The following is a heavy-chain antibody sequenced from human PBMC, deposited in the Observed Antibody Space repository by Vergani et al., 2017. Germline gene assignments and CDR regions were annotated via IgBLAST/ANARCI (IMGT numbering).Heavy chain of an antibody. J-gene: IGHJ4*02. CDR2: INPNSGGT. CDR1: GYTFNGYY. D-gene: IGHD3-22*01. Sequence: QVQLVQSGAEVKKPGASVKVSCKASGYTFNGYYMHWVRQAPGQGLEWMGWINPNSGGTNNAQKFQGRVTMTRDTSISTAYMELSSLRSEDTAVYYCASVGEYYDSSGYYSMGVFDYWGQGTLVTVSS. V-gene: IGHV1-2*02. CDR3: ASVGEYYDSSGYYSMGVFDY.